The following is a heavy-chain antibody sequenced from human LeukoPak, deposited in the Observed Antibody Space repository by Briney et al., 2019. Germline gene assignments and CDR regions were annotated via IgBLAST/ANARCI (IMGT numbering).Heavy chain of an antibody. CDR3: ARAGIAAAGTLDY. D-gene: IGHD6-13*01. V-gene: IGHV1-69*13. Sequence: GASVKVSCKASGGTFSSYAISWVRQAPGQGLEWMGGIIPIFGTANYAQKFQGRVTITADESASTAYMELSSLRSEDTAVYYCARAGIAAAGTLDYWGQGTLVTVSS. J-gene: IGHJ4*02. CDR1: GGTFSSYA. CDR2: IIPIFGTA.